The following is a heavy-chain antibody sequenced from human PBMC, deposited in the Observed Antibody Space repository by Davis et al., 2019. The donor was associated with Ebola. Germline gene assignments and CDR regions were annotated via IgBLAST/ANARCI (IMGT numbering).Heavy chain of an antibody. CDR1: GFTFSNYP. J-gene: IGHJ4*02. CDR3: AKRPVDTVPFHSIYYFDY. D-gene: IGHD5-18*01. CDR2: ISGSGGRT. V-gene: IGHV3-23*01. Sequence: PGGSLRLSCGVFGFTFSNYPMSWVRQAPGKGLEWVSVISGSGGRTYYAGSVEGRFTISRDNSINTLYLQMNNLRAEDTAVYYCAKRPVDTVPFHSIYYFDYWGQGTLVTVSS.